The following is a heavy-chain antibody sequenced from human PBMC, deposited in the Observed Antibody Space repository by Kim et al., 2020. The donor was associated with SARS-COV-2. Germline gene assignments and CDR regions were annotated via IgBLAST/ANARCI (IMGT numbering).Heavy chain of an antibody. J-gene: IGHJ6*02. V-gene: IGHV4-39*07. D-gene: IGHD1-26*01. CDR2: IYYSGST. Sequence: SETLSLTCTVSGGSISSSSYYWGWIRQPPGKGLEWIGSIYYSGSTYYNPSLKSRVTISVDTSKNQFSLKLSSVTAADTAVYYCAREGVGATTGYYYYYGMDVWGQGTTVTVSS. CDR3: AREGVGATTGYYYYYGMDV. CDR1: GGSISSSSYY.